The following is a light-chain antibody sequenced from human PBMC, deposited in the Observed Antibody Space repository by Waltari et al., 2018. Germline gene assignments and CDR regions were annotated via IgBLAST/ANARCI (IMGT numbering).Light chain of an antibody. CDR3: SSFTTSNTLV. CDR2: DVS. V-gene: IGLV2-14*03. Sequence: QSALPQPASVSGSPGQSITLSCTRTSTDIGPSNPVSWYQQHPGKVPKLMIYDVSNRPSGVSNRFSGSKSGNTASLTISGLQAEDEADYYCSSFTTSNTLVFGGGTKLTVL. J-gene: IGLJ2*01. CDR1: STDIGPSNP.